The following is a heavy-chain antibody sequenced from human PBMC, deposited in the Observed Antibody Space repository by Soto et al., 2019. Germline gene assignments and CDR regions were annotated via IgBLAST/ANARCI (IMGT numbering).Heavy chain of an antibody. CDR3: ARDDASGANGLDY. CDR1: GFTFSRYG. Sequence: QVRLVESGGGVVQPGTSLRLSCAASGFTFSRYGMHWVRQAPGEGLEWMAVILDDGTDRDHADSVKDRFTISRDNSKNMLYLQMNSLGVEDTAMYYCARDDASGANGLDYWGQGTPVTVSS. V-gene: IGHV3-33*01. D-gene: IGHD2-2*01. CDR2: ILDDGTDR. J-gene: IGHJ4*02.